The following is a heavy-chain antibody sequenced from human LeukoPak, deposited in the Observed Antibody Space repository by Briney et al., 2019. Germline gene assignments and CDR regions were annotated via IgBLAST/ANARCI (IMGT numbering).Heavy chain of an antibody. Sequence: GGSLRLSCAASGFTFSDYYMSWIRQAPGKGLEWVSYISSSGSTIFKTDSVKGRFTISRDNAKNSMFLQMNSLRAEDTAGYYCASRNQDCTNGVCYPSTWGKGTTVTVSS. V-gene: IGHV3-11*04. CDR2: ISSSGSTI. J-gene: IGHJ6*04. D-gene: IGHD2-8*01. CDR3: ASRNQDCTNGVCYPST. CDR1: GFTFSDYY.